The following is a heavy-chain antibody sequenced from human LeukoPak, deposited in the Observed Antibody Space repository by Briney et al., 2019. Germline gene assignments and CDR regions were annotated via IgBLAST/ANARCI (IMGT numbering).Heavy chain of an antibody. V-gene: IGHV3-7*01. J-gene: IGHJ4*02. CDR2: IRPDGSEA. CDR3: SGRSGFSSIY. Sequence: GGSLRLSCEASGSTFNSHWMNWVRQAPGKGLEWLANIRPDGSEAVYVDSVRGRFTISRDNAKNLVYLQMNNLRAEDTAVYYCSGRSGFSSIYWGQGVLVTVSS. CDR1: GSTFNSHW. D-gene: IGHD2-2*01.